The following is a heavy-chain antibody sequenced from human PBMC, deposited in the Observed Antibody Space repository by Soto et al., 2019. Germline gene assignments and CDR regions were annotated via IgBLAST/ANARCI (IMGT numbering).Heavy chain of an antibody. D-gene: IGHD2-15*01. CDR1: GYTFTSYA. J-gene: IGHJ4*02. CDR3: ARAPQGGDCSGGSCSYGLPFSDY. CDR2: INAGNGNT. Sequence: ASVKVSCKASGYTFTSYAMHWVRQAPGQRLEWMGWINAGNGNTKYSQKFQGRVTITRDTSASTAYMELSSLRSEDTAVYYCARAPQGGDCSGGSCSYGLPFSDYWGQGTLVTVSS. V-gene: IGHV1-3*01.